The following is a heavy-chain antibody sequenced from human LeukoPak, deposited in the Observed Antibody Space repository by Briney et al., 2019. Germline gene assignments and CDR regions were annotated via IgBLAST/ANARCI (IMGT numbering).Heavy chain of an antibody. D-gene: IGHD5-18*01. CDR3: ARHSGYSYNYGMDV. V-gene: IGHV4-4*02. J-gene: IGHJ6*02. CDR1: GASISSTKW. Sequence: SETLSLTCAVSGASISSTKWWTWVRQPPGKGLEWIGEIYHSGSINYNPSLKSRVTISVDTSKNQFSLKLSSVTAADTAVYYCARHSGYSYNYGMDVWGQGTTVTVSS. CDR2: IYHSGSI.